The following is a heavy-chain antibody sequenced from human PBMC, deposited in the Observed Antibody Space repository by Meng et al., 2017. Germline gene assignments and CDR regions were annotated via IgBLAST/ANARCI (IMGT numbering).Heavy chain of an antibody. CDR3: ARDFDY. V-gene: IGHV3-30*16. CDR1: GFIFSNYE. CDR2: ITKDGSRK. J-gene: IGHJ4*02. Sequence: VGFWGDVVPPGRTLTLSCAAFGFIFSNYEMHWVRQAPGKGLEWVACITKDGSRKYYLGSVRGRFTISRDNSKNTLYLEMNSLRSEDTALYYCARDFDYWGQGTLVTVSS.